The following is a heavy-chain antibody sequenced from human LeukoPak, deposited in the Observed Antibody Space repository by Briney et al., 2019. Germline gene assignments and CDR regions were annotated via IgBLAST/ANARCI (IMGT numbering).Heavy chain of an antibody. J-gene: IGHJ3*02. CDR3: ASSRYASLRYFDWTSYAFDI. CDR1: GYTFTRYY. D-gene: IGHD3-9*01. Sequence: ASVKVSCKASGYTFTRYYMDWVRQAPGQGLEWMGWINPNSGGTNYAQKFQGRVTITRDTSISTAYMEVSRLRSDDTAVSYCASSRYASLRYFDWTSYAFDIWGQGTMVTVSS. CDR2: INPNSGGT. V-gene: IGHV1-2*02.